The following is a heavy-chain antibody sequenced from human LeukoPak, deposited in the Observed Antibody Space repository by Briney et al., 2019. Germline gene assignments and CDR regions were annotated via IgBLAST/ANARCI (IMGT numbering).Heavy chain of an antibody. J-gene: IGHJ4*02. V-gene: IGHV3-15*01. CDR3: SHDYGGYGGYDY. CDR1: GFTFSNAW. Sequence: GGSLRLSCAASGFTFSNAWMSWVRQAPGKGLEWLGRIKSKTDGGTTDYAAPVKGRFTISRDDSKNTLYLQMNSLKTEDTAVYYCSHDYGGYGGYDYWGQGTLVTVSS. D-gene: IGHD4-17*01. CDR2: IKSKTDGGTT.